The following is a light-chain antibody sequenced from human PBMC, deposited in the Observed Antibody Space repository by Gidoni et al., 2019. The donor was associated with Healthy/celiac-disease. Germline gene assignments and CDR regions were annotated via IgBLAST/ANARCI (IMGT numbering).Light chain of an antibody. CDR1: NTGSKN. Sequence: SYELTQPLSVSVALGQTARITCGGNNTGSKNVPWYQPKPGQAPVLVIYRDRNRPSGIPERFSGSNSGNTATLTISRAQAGDEADYYCQVWDSSTWVFGGGTKLTVL. V-gene: IGLV3-9*01. CDR2: RDR. CDR3: QVWDSSTWV. J-gene: IGLJ3*02.